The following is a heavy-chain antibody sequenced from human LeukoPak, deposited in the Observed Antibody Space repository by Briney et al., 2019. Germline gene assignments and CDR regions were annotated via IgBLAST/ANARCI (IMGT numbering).Heavy chain of an antibody. Sequence: SETLSLTCTDSGGSISSYYWSWIRQPPGKGLEWIGYIYYSGSTNYNPSLKSRVTISVDTSKNQFSLKLSSVTAADTAVYYCARAIVATEWWFDPWGQGTLVTVSS. CDR3: ARAIVATEWWFDP. CDR2: IYYSGST. CDR1: GGSISSYY. J-gene: IGHJ5*02. D-gene: IGHD5-12*01. V-gene: IGHV4-59*01.